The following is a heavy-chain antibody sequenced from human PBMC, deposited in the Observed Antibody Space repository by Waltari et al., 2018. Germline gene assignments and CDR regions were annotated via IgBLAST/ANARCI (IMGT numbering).Heavy chain of an antibody. CDR3: ARDRITIFGVVSGPEYYYYYYGMDV. V-gene: IGHV4-59*01. CDR2: IYYSGST. D-gene: IGHD3-3*01. J-gene: IGHJ6*02. Sequence: KPSETLSLTCTVSGGSISSYYWSWIRQPPGKGLEWIGYIYYSGSTNYNPSLKSRVTISVDTSKNQFSLKLSSVTAADTAVYYCARDRITIFGVVSGPEYYYYYYGMDVWGQGTTVTVSS. CDR1: GGSISSYY.